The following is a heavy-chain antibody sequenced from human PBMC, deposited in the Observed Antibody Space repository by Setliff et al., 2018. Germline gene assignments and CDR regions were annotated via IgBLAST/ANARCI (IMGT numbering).Heavy chain of an antibody. D-gene: IGHD2-21*01. J-gene: IGHJ4*02. CDR1: GGTFSSYA. CDR2: IIPILGIA. Sequence: GASVKVSCKASGGTFSSYAISWVRQAPGQGLEWMGGIIPILGIANYAQKFQGRVTITADKSTSTAYMELSSLRSDDTAVYYCATEKFPGDWGDYWGQGTLVTVSS. CDR3: ATEKFPGDWGDY. V-gene: IGHV1-69*10.